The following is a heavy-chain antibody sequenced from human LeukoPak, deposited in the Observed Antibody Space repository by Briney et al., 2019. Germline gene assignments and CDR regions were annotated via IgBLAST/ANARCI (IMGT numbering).Heavy chain of an antibody. D-gene: IGHD6-13*01. Sequence: TGGSLRLSCAASGFTFSRYSMNWVRQAPGKGLEWVSSISSSSSYIYYADSVKGRFTISRDNAKNSLYLQMNSLRAEDTALYYCAKDESRDTKPTGYWGQGTLVTVSS. CDR1: GFTFSRYS. CDR3: AKDESRDTKPTGY. V-gene: IGHV3-21*04. CDR2: ISSSSSYI. J-gene: IGHJ4*02.